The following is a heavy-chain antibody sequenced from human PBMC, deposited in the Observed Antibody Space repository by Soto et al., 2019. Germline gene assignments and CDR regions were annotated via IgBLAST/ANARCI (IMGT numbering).Heavy chain of an antibody. CDR3: ARGAADYGDSFDI. Sequence: QVQLQQSGPGLLKPSQTLSLTCSVSGVSTSSGGSYWTWNPQHPGQGLGWIGYIYYSGNTKYNPSLESRVTISLNTSKNQFSLKLTSVAAADSAVYYCARGAADYGDSFDIWGQGTMVTVSS. D-gene: IGHD4-17*01. V-gene: IGHV4-31*03. J-gene: IGHJ3*02. CDR2: IYYSGNT. CDR1: GVSTSSGGSY.